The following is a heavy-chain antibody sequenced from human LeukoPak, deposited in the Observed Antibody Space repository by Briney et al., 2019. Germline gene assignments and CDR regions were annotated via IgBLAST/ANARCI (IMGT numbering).Heavy chain of an antibody. CDR2: INTNTGNP. J-gene: IGHJ4*02. V-gene: IGHV7-4-1*02. D-gene: IGHD4-23*01. Sequence: ASVKVSCKASGYTFTSYAMNWVRQAPGQGLEWMGWINTNTGNPTYAQGFTGRFVFSLDTSVSTAYLQISSLKAEDTAVYYCARDPSHYYGGNLYYFDYWGQGTLVTVSS. CDR1: GYTFTSYA. CDR3: ARDPSHYYGGNLYYFDY.